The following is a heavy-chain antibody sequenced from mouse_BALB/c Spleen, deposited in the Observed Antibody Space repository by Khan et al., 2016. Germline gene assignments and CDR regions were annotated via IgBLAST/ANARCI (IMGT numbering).Heavy chain of an antibody. J-gene: IGHJ2*01. Sequence: QVQLKESGAELARPGASVKLSCKAFGYTFTSYWMQWVKQRPGQGLEWIGAIYPGDGDTRYTQKFKGKATLTADKSSSTAYMQLSSLASEDSAVYYCARYGKGYYFDSWGQGTTLTVSS. CDR3: ARYGKGYYFDS. CDR1: GYTFTSYW. CDR2: IYPGDGDT. V-gene: IGHV1-87*01. D-gene: IGHD2-1*01.